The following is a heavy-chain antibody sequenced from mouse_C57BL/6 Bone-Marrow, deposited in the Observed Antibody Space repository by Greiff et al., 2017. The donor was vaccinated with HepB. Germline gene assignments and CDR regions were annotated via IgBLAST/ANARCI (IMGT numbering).Heavy chain of an antibody. CDR2: IWRGGST. CDR1: GFSLTSYG. CDR3: AKNSLLNYYGSSPYAMDY. V-gene: IGHV2-5*01. Sequence: QVQLQQSGPGLVQPSQSLSITCTVSGFSLTSYGVHWVRQSPGKGLEWLGVIWRGGSTDYNAAFMSRLSITKDNSKSQVFCKMNSLQADDTAIYYCAKNSLLNYYGSSPYAMDYWGQGTSVTVSS. J-gene: IGHJ4*01. D-gene: IGHD1-1*01.